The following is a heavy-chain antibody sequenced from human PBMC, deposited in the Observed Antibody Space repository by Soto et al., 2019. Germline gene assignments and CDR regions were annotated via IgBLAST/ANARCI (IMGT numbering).Heavy chain of an antibody. D-gene: IGHD6-19*01. CDR2: ISASGSGT. V-gene: IGHV3-23*01. Sequence: EVQMLESGGDLIQPGGSLRLSCATSGFPFSTYGMSWVRQAPGKGLEWVSGISASGSGTYYADSVTGRFTVFRDNSKNTLSLQMSSLRADDTAVYYCAALTRGWPGGYYFDYWGQGTRVTVSS. CDR3: AALTRGWPGGYYFDY. CDR1: GFPFSTYG. J-gene: IGHJ4*02.